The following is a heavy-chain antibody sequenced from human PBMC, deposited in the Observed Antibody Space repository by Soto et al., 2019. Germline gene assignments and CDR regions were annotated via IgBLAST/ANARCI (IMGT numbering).Heavy chain of an antibody. CDR2: INGNGGST. Sequence: GGSLRLSCAASGFTFGTYAMSWVRQAPGKGLEWVSAINGNGGSTYYAASVKGRFTISRDSSKNTLYLQMTSLRAEDTAVYYCATQSYDSSGYYLYYFDHWGQGTLVTV. CDR1: GFTFGTYA. J-gene: IGHJ4*02. D-gene: IGHD3-22*01. CDR3: ATQSYDSSGYYLYYFDH. V-gene: IGHV3-23*01.